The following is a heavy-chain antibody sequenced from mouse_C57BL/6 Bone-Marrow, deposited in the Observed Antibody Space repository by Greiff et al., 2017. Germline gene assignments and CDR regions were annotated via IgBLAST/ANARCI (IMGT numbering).Heavy chain of an antibody. J-gene: IGHJ3*01. Sequence: DVKLVESGGGLVKPGGSLKLSCAASGFTFSSYAMSWVRQTPEKRLEWVATISDGGSYTYYPDNVKGRFTISRDNAKNNLYLQMSHLKSEDTAMXYCARDWNGYWGQGTLVTVSA. CDR3: ARDWNGY. V-gene: IGHV5-4*01. CDR1: GFTFSSYA. D-gene: IGHD1-2*01. CDR2: ISDGGSYT.